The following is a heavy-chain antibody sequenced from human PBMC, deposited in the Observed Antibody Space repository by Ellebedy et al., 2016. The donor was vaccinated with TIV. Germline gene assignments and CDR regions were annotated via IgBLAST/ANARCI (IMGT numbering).Heavy chain of an antibody. Sequence: GESLKISCEASGFTFSSYNMNWVRQAPGKGLEWVSSISSGGSYIYFADSVRGRVSVSRDNAKNLLFLEMKSVRAEDTAVYYCARDWIVWVGEGPGDYYYYGMDVWGQGTTITVSS. CDR2: ISSGGSYI. CDR1: GFTFSSYN. V-gene: IGHV3-21*01. D-gene: IGHD3-10*01. J-gene: IGHJ6*02. CDR3: ARDWIVWVGEGPGDYYYYGMDV.